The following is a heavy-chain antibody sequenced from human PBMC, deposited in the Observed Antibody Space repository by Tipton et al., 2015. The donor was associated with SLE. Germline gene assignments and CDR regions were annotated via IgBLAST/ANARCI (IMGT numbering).Heavy chain of an antibody. J-gene: IGHJ3*02. CDR1: GFTFSNYG. CDR3: AKDVNAFDI. Sequence: GSLRLSCTASGFTFSNYGMHWVRQAPDKGLEWVAFIRYDGSKDHYADSVKGRFTISRDNSKNTLYLQMNSLRAEDTAVYYCAKDVNAFDIWGQGTMVTVSS. CDR2: IRYDGSKD. V-gene: IGHV3-30*02.